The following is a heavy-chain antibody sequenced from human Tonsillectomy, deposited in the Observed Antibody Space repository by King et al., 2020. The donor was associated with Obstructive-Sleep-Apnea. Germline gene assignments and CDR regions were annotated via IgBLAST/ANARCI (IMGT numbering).Heavy chain of an antibody. CDR1: GYSFSSYW. Sequence: QLVQSGAEVKKPGESLKISCKGSGYSFSSYWIAWVRQMPGKGLEWMGSIYPGDSDTRYSPSFQGQVTISVDKSISTAYLQWSSLKDSETAMYYCARHPHITIPGIYVWGQGTPVTVSS. CDR3: ARHPHITIPGIYV. V-gene: IGHV5-51*01. J-gene: IGHJ6*02. CDR2: IYPGDSDT. D-gene: IGHD5-24*01.